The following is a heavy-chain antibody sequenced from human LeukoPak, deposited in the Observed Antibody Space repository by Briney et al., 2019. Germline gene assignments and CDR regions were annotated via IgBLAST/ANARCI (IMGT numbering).Heavy chain of an antibody. J-gene: IGHJ4*02. Sequence: PSETLSLTCTVSGGSISSYYWSWIRQPAVKGLGWIGRIYTSGSTNYNPSLKSRVTMSVDTSKNQFSLKLSSVTAADTAVYYCAREYGGFGEFYLDYWGQGTLVTVSS. D-gene: IGHD3-10*01. CDR2: IYTSGST. V-gene: IGHV4-4*07. CDR1: GGSISSYY. CDR3: AREYGGFGEFYLDY.